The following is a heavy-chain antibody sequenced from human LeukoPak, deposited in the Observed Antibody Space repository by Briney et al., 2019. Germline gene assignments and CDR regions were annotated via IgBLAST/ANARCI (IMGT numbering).Heavy chain of an antibody. J-gene: IGHJ4*02. Sequence: SETLSLTCTVSGGSISSGLYYWSWVRQPAGKGLEWIGRIYTSGSTNYNPSLKSRVTISLDTSKNQFSLKLSSVTAADTAVYYCARKRPWGLSRYFDYWGQGNLVTVSS. CDR3: ARKRPWGLSRYFDY. CDR2: IYTSGST. D-gene: IGHD7-27*01. CDR1: GGSISSGLYY. V-gene: IGHV4-61*02.